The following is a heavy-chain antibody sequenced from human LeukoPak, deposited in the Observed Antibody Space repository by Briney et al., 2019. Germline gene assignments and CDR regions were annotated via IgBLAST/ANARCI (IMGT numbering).Heavy chain of an antibody. CDR2: IYYSGST. Sequence: SETLSLTCTVSGDSISSRGYYWSWIRQPPGKGLEWIGYIYYSGSTNYNPSLKSRVTISVVTSKNQLSLKLSSVTAADTAVYYCARGMVATNFDYWGQGTLVTVSS. V-gene: IGHV4-61*08. CDR3: ARGMVATNFDY. J-gene: IGHJ4*02. CDR1: GDSISSRGYY. D-gene: IGHD5-12*01.